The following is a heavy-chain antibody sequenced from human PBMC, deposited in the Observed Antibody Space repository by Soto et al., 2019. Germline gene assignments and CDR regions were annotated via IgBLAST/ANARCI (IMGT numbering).Heavy chain of an antibody. CDR3: AKAWDSSSWYNWFDP. CDR2: ISGSGGST. CDR1: GFTFSSYA. V-gene: IGHV3-23*01. D-gene: IGHD6-13*01. Sequence: GGSLRLSCAASGFTFSSYAMSWVRQAPGKGLEWVSAISGSGGSTYYADSVKGRFTISRDNSKNTLYLQMNSLRAEDTAVYYSAKAWDSSSWYNWFDPWGQGTLVTVSS. J-gene: IGHJ5*02.